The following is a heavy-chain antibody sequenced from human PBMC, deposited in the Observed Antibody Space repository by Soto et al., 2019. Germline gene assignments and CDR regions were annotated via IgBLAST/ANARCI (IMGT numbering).Heavy chain of an antibody. CDR2: IYYDGTI. Sequence: SQKCSDTNTVPVGSMIAYRCALFRQPPERGLDVIGFIYYDGTISSNPSLNSRVTLSVETSKNQLSLKLNSVAAADTAIYYCARQVTGLMGYAYDIWGQGTMVT. V-gene: IGHV4-59*08. D-gene: IGHD2-8*02. CDR3: ARQVTGLMGYAYDI. CDR1: VGSMIAYR. J-gene: IGHJ3*02.